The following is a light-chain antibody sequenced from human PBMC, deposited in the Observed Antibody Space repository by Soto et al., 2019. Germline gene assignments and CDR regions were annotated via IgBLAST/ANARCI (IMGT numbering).Light chain of an antibody. CDR1: QSVSSNY. Sequence: EIMLTQSPGTLSLSPGERATLSCRASQSVSSNYLAWYQQRPGQAPRLLIYGASTRAAGVPDRFSGSGSGTDFTLTISRLEPEDFALYHCQQYTHSPSTFGQGTKLES. V-gene: IGKV3-20*01. J-gene: IGKJ2*01. CDR2: GAS. CDR3: QQYTHSPST.